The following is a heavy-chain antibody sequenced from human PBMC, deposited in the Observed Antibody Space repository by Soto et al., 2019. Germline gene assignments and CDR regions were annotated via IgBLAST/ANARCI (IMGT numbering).Heavy chain of an antibody. CDR1: GFTLSRYI. CDR2: ISSTSTNI. V-gene: IGHV3-21*01. J-gene: IGHJ3*01. D-gene: IGHD2-21*01. Sequence: GGSLRLSCAASGFTLSRYIVHWVRQAPGQGLEWIATISSTSTNIYYADSVKGRITISRDNSKNSLSLQMDSLRRADTAVYYCTRGIASSSLVTFDVWGQGTMVTVSS. CDR3: TRGIASSSLVTFDV.